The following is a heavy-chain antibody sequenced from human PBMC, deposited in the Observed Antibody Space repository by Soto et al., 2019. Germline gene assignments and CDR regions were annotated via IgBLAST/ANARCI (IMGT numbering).Heavy chain of an antibody. V-gene: IGHV3-11*03. CDR3: ARGSVGRDIVLVPAAMLSYYYYYYGMDV. J-gene: IGHJ6*02. CDR1: GFTFSDYY. CDR2: ISGTKSFT. D-gene: IGHD2-2*01. Sequence: GGSLRLSCAASGFTFSDYYMSWIRQAPGKGLEIVSYISGTKSFTDYADSVKGRFTISRDNAKNSLSLQMNTLRAEDTAVYYCARGSVGRDIVLVPAAMLSYYYYYYGMDVWGQGTTVTVSS.